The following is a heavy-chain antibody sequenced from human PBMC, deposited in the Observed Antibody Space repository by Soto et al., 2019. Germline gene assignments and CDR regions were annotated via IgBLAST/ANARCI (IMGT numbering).Heavy chain of an antibody. CDR1: GGPFSGYY. Sequence: PSETLSLTCAVYGGPFSGYYWSWIRQPPGKGLEWIGEINHSGSTNYNPSLKSRVTISVDTSKNQFSLKLSSVTAADTAVYYCARVIAARSYYYYYYGMDVWGQGTTVTVSS. CDR3: ARVIAARSYYYYYYGMDV. CDR2: INHSGST. J-gene: IGHJ6*02. D-gene: IGHD6-6*01. V-gene: IGHV4-34*01.